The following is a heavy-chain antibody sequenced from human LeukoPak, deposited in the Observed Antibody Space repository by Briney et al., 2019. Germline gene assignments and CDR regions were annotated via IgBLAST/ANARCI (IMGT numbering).Heavy chain of an antibody. V-gene: IGHV4-34*01. D-gene: IGHD6-19*01. CDR1: DGSFSGYY. CDR3: ARPKAGYSSTDAFDI. J-gene: IGHJ3*02. Sequence: SETLSLTCAVYDGSFSGYYWSWIRQPPGKGLEWIGEINHSGSTNYNLSLKSRVTISVDTSKNQFSLKLSSVTAADTAVYYCARPKAGYSSTDAFDIWGQGTEVTVSS. CDR2: INHSGST.